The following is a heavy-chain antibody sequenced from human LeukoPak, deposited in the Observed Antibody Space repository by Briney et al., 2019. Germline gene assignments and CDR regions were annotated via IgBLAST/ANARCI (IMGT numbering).Heavy chain of an antibody. D-gene: IGHD4-17*01. V-gene: IGHV3-7*01. CDR2: IKQDGSEK. Sequence: PGGSLRLSCAASGFTFSSYWMTWVRQAPGKGLQWVANIKQDGSEKYYVDSVKGRFTISRDNAKNSLYLQMNSLRAEDTAVYYCARAPMTTVSRFDYWGQGTLVTASS. J-gene: IGHJ4*02. CDR3: ARAPMTTVSRFDY. CDR1: GFTFSSYW.